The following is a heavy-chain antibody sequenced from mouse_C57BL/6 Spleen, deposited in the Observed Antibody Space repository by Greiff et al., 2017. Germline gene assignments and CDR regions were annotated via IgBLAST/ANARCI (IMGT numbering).Heavy chain of an antibody. Sequence: QVQLQQPGTELVKPGASVKLSCKASGYTFTSYWMHWVKQRPGQGLEWIGNINPSKGGTNYNEKFKSKATLTVDKSSSTAYMQLSSLTSEDSAVYYCARWSDGYYDWYFDVWGTGTTVTVSS. J-gene: IGHJ1*03. V-gene: IGHV1-53*01. CDR3: ARWSDGYYDWYFDV. CDR1: GYTFTSYW. CDR2: INPSKGGT. D-gene: IGHD2-3*01.